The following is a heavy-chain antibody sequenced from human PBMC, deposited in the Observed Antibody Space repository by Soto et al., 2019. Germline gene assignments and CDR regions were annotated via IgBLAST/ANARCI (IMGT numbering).Heavy chain of an antibody. V-gene: IGHV4-34*01. CDR2: INPTGGT. Sequence: PSETLSLTCAAYGGSVNGYYWNWIRQPPGKGLEWIGEINPTGGTHHNPSLKSRVTMSVDTSKNQFSLRLSSVTAADTAIYYCATRITVFGLLIPPFDPWGQGTQVTVSS. CDR3: ATRITVFGLLIPPFDP. CDR1: GGSVNGYY. J-gene: IGHJ5*02. D-gene: IGHD3-3*01.